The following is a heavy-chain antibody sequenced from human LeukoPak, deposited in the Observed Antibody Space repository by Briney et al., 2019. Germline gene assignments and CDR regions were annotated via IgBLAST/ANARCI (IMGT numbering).Heavy chain of an antibody. CDR2: INNDGSST. CDR3: ARDPQGAVAGNDAFDI. V-gene: IGHV3-74*01. CDR1: GFTFSSHW. D-gene: IGHD6-19*01. J-gene: IGHJ3*02. Sequence: GGSLRLSCAASGFTFSSHWMHWVRQAPGKGLMWVSRINNDGSSTTYADSVKGRFTISRDNAENTVFLQMNSLSAEDTAVYYCARDPQGAVAGNDAFDIWGXGTXVXVSS.